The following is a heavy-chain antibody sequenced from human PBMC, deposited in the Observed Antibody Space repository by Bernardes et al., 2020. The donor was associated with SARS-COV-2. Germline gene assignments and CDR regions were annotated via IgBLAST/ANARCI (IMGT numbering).Heavy chain of an antibody. J-gene: IGHJ6*02. CDR2: MNPNSGNT. CDR1: GYTFTSYD. CDR3: ASVLRYFDWLSQGYYYYGMDV. Sequence: ASVKVSCKASGYTFTSYDINWVRQATGQGLEWMGWMNPNSGNTGYAQKFQGRVTMTRNTSISTAYMELSSLRSEDTAVYYCASVLRYFDWLSQGYYYYGMDVWGQGTTVTVSS. D-gene: IGHD3-9*01. V-gene: IGHV1-8*01.